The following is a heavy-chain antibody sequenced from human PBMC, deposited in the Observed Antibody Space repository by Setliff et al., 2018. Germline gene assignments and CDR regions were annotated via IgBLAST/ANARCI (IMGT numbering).Heavy chain of an antibody. D-gene: IGHD3-16*01. Sequence: LTCTVSGGSISSGGYYWSWIRRPAGKGLEWIGSIYYSGSTYYNPSLKCRVTISVDTSKNQFSLKLSSVTAADTAVYSCVGGHYYYYYYMDVWGKGTTVTVSS. V-gene: IGHV4-39*07. CDR1: GGSISSGGYY. CDR2: IYYSGST. J-gene: IGHJ6*03. CDR3: VGGHYYYYYYMDV.